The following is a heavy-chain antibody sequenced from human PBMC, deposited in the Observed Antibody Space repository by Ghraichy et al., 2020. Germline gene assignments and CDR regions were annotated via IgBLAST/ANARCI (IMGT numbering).Heavy chain of an antibody. CDR2: ISSNGDKT. CDR3: VKQSGSWHFHFYGVDV. J-gene: IGHJ6*02. D-gene: IGHD6-13*01. CDR1: GFTFSSFA. V-gene: IGHV3-64D*09. Sequence: GGSLRLTCSASGFTFSSFAMHWVRQSPGKGLEYVSGISSNGDKTDSADSERGRFTISRDNSKNMVSLEMTSLRPEDTAIYYCVKQSGSWHFHFYGVDVWGQGTTVTVSS.